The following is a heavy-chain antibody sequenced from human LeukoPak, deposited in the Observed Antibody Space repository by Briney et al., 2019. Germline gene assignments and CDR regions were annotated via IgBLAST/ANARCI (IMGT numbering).Heavy chain of an antibody. CDR2: IYPCDSDT. Sequence: GESLKISCKGSGYSSTSYWIGWVRQMPGKGLEWMGIIYPCDSDTRYSPSFRGQVTISADKSISIAYLQWSSLKASDTAMYYCARPLYGSGPYYFDYWGQGTLVTVSS. V-gene: IGHV5-51*01. CDR1: GYSSTSYW. CDR3: ARPLYGSGPYYFDY. D-gene: IGHD3-10*01. J-gene: IGHJ4*02.